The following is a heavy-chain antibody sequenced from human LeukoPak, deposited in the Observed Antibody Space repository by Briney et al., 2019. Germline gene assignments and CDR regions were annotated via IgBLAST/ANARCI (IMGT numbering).Heavy chain of an antibody. D-gene: IGHD3-22*01. J-gene: IGHJ3*02. CDR2: IYYSGST. Sequence: SETLSLTCTVSGGSISSSSYYWGWIRQPPGKGLEWIGSIYYSGSTNYNPSLKSRVTISVDTSKNQFSLKLSSVTAADTAVYYCARVSNSGYNSRGAFDIWGQGTMVTVSS. V-gene: IGHV4-39*07. CDR3: ARVSNSGYNSRGAFDI. CDR1: GGSISSSSYY.